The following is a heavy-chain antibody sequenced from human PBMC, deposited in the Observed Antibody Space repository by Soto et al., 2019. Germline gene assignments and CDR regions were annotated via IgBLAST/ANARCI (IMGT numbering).Heavy chain of an antibody. Sequence: QVQLVESGGGVVQPGRSLRLSCVASGFTFSSYGMHWVRQAPGKGLEWVAVTSYDGTNKYSPDSVKGRFTISRDNSKNTLYLQMNSLRAEDTAVYYCAKDAAYGGNPFDYWGQGTLVTVSS. CDR1: GFTFSSYG. J-gene: IGHJ4*02. CDR2: TSYDGTNK. D-gene: IGHD4-17*01. CDR3: AKDAAYGGNPFDY. V-gene: IGHV3-30*18.